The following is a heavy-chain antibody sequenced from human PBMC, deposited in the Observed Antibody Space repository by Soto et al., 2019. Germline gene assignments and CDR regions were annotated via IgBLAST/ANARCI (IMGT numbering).Heavy chain of an antibody. CDR3: AAEIDDYADFNH. CDR1: GYTRTELS. V-gene: IGHV1-24*01. J-gene: IGHJ1*01. D-gene: IGHD4-17*01. CDR2: FDPEDGET. Sequence: ASVKVSCKVSGYTRTELSMHWVRQAPGKGLEWMGGFDPEDGETIYAQNFQDRVTITRDMSTSTSYMELSSLTSEDTAVYFCAAEIDDYADFNHWG.